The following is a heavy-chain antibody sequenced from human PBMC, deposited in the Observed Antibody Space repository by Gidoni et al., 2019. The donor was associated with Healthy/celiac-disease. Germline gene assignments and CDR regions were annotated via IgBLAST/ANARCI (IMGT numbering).Heavy chain of an antibody. D-gene: IGHD3-16*02. V-gene: IGHV3-23*01. CDR3: AKDLSQSPYFDY. CDR1: GFTFSSYA. Sequence: EVQLLESGGGLVQPGGSLRLSCAASGFTFSSYAMSWVRQAPGKGLEWVSASSGSGGSTYYADSVKGRFTISRDNSKNTLYLQMNSLRAEDTAVYYCAKDLSQSPYFDYWGQGTLVTVSS. J-gene: IGHJ4*02. CDR2: SSGSGGST.